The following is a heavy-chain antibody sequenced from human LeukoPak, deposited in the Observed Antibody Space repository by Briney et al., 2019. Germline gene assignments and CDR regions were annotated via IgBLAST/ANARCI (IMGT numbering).Heavy chain of an antibody. CDR2: IKQDGSEE. V-gene: IGHV3-7*01. CDR1: GFTFTTYW. Sequence: GGSLRLSCAASGFTFTTYWMMWVRQAPGRGLEWVAKIKQDGSEEYYVDSVRGRFTISRDNAKNSVYLQMNSLRAEDTAVYYCATRNNGCPYHWGQGTLVTVSS. CDR3: ATRNNGCPYH. D-gene: IGHD5-24*01. J-gene: IGHJ4*02.